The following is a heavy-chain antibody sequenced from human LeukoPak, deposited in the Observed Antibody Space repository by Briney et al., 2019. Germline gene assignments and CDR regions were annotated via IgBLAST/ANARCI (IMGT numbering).Heavy chain of an antibody. Sequence: PGGTLRLSCAASGFTFSSYGMSWVRQAPGKGLEWVSVIYSGGSTYYADSVKGRFTISRDNSKNTLYLQMNSLRAEDTAVYYCARDLAWGAFDYWGQGILVAVSS. D-gene: IGHD7-27*01. CDR2: IYSGGST. CDR1: GFTFSSYG. J-gene: IGHJ4*02. V-gene: IGHV3-53*01. CDR3: ARDLAWGAFDY.